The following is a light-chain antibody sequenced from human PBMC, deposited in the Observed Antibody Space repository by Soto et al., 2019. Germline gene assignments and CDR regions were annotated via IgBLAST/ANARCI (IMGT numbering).Light chain of an antibody. J-gene: IGKJ5*01. CDR1: QDISDV. Sequence: IRMTQSPSALSASVGDRVTITCQASQDISDVLNWYQQQPGKAPKLLIYDASKLQTGVPSRFSGRGSGNDCTFTISSLQHDDSGTYYGQQLYDLTITFGQGTRLEIK. CDR2: DAS. V-gene: IGKV1-33*01. CDR3: QQLYDLTIT.